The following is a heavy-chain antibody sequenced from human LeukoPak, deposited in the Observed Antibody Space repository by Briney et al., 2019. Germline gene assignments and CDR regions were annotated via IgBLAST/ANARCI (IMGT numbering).Heavy chain of an antibody. D-gene: IGHD3-10*01. CDR2: IWNDGSNK. J-gene: IGHJ4*02. V-gene: IGHV3-33*01. Sequence: GRSLRLSCAASGFTFSVYGMHWVRQAPGKGLEWVGVIWNDGSNKYYADSVKGRFTISRDNSKNTLYLQMNSLRAEDTAVYSCARASGPSDYWGQGTLVTASS. CDR3: ARASGPSDY. CDR1: GFTFSVYG.